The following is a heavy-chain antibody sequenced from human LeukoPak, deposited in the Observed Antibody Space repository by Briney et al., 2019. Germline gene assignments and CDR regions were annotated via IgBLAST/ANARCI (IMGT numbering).Heavy chain of an antibody. CDR1: GYTFTSYV. CDR2: INTGNGNT. CDR3: ARGGSRLVTYYIMDV. Sequence: ASVKVSCKPSGYTFTSYVLNWVRQAPGRRLEWMGWINTGNGNTKYSQKFQGRVTITRDTSATTAYMELNSLTSEDTAVYYCARGGSRLVTYYIMDVWGHGTTVTVS. V-gene: IGHV1-3*04. D-gene: IGHD2-21*01. J-gene: IGHJ6*02.